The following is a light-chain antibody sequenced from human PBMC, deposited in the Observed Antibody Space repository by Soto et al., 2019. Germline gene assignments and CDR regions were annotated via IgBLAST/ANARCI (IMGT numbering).Light chain of an antibody. V-gene: IGKV3-15*01. CDR3: QQSYDPPFT. CDR1: QGIGNT. Sequence: EIVMTQSPATLSVSPGEGATLSCRASQGIGNTLAWYQQKPGQTPRLLIYRTSIRATGVPARFSGSASGTEFTLTITSLQSEDFATYYCQQSYDPPFTFGPGTKVDIK. CDR2: RTS. J-gene: IGKJ3*01.